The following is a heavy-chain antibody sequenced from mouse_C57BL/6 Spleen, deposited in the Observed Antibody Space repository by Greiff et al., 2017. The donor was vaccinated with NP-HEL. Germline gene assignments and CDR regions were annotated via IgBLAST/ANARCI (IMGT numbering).Heavy chain of an antibody. J-gene: IGHJ1*03. D-gene: IGHD1-1*01. Sequence: EVKLQESGGDLVKPGGSLKLSCAASGFTFSSYGMSWVRQTPDKRLEWVATISSGGSYTYYPDSVKGRFTISRDNAKNTLYLQMSSLKSEDTAMYYCARHGTTVVATYWYFDVWGTGTTVTVSS. CDR3: ARHGTTVVATYWYFDV. CDR1: GFTFSSYG. CDR2: ISSGGSYT. V-gene: IGHV5-6*01.